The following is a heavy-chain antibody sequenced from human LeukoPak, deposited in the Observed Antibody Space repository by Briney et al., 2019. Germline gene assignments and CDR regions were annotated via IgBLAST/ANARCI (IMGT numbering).Heavy chain of an antibody. CDR3: AREISSGWLD. CDR2: IRSKANSYAT. Sequence: GGSLKLSCAASGFTFSGSAMHWVRQASGKGLEWVGRIRSKANSYATAYAASVKGRFTISRDDSKNTAYLQMNSLRAEDTAVYYCAREISSGWLDWGQGTLVTVSS. J-gene: IGHJ4*02. D-gene: IGHD6-19*01. V-gene: IGHV3-73*01. CDR1: GFTFSGSA.